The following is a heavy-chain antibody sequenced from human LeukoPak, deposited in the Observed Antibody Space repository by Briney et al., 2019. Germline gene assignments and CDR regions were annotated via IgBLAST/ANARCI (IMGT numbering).Heavy chain of an antibody. CDR2: INPSGGSI. J-gene: IGHJ4*02. V-gene: IGHV1-46*01. CDR1: GYIFTSYY. Sequence: ASVKVSCKASGYIFTSYYMYWVRQAPGQGLEWMGIINPSGGSIRYAQKFQGRVTMTRDTSTSTVYMELSSPRSEDTAVYYCARAYYHDSSDYYFPLDYWGQGTLVTVSS. D-gene: IGHD3-22*01. CDR3: ARAYYHDSSDYYFPLDY.